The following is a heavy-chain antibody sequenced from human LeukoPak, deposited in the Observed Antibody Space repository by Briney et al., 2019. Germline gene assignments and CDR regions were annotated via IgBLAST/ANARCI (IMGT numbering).Heavy chain of an antibody. CDR2: IYYSGST. Sequence: PSETLSLTCTVSGGSISSYYWSWIRQPPGKGLEWIGYIYYSGSTNYNPSLTSRVTISVDTSKNQFSLKLSSVTAADTAVYYCARVYQGSGSYGDYWGQGTLVTVSS. CDR3: ARVYQGSGSYGDY. V-gene: IGHV4-59*12. CDR1: GGSISSYY. J-gene: IGHJ4*02. D-gene: IGHD1-26*01.